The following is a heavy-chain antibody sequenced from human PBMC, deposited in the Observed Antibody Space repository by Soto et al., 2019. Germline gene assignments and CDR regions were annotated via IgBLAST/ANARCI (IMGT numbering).Heavy chain of an antibody. J-gene: IGHJ5*02. CDR1: GGSFSGYY. CDR3: ARVKGGYYGSGSYYTPNWFDP. CDR2: INHSGST. D-gene: IGHD3-10*01. Sequence: QVQLQQWGAGLLKPSETLSLTCAVYGGSFSGYYWSWIRQPPGKGLEWIGEINHSGSTNYNPSLKSRVTISVDTSKNQFSLKPSSVTAADTAVYYCARVKGGYYGSGSYYTPNWFDPWGQGTLVTVSS. V-gene: IGHV4-34*01.